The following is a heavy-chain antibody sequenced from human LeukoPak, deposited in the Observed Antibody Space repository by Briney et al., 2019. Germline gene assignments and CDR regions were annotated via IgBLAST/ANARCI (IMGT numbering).Heavy chain of an antibody. CDR2: IYHSGST. Sequence: SETLSLTCAVSGYSISSGYYWGWIRQPPGKGLEWIGSIYHSGSTYYNPSLKSRVTISVDTSKNQFSLKLSSVTAADTAVYYCARDTSGGDYLFDYWGQGTLVTVSS. D-gene: IGHD4-17*01. V-gene: IGHV4-38-2*02. J-gene: IGHJ4*02. CDR1: GYSISSGYY. CDR3: ARDTSGGDYLFDY.